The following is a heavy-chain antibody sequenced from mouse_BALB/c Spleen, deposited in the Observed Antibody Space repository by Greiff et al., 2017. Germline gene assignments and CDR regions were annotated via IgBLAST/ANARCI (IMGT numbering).Heavy chain of an antibody. CDR2: ISYDGSN. CDR1: GYSITSGYY. J-gene: IGHJ4*01. V-gene: IGHV3-6*02. D-gene: IGHD2-14*01. Sequence: EVQLQQSGPGLVKPSQSLSLTCSVTGYSITSGYYWNWIRQFPGNKLEWMGYISYDGSNNYNPSLKNRISITRDTSKNQFFLKLNSVTTEDTATYYCASSYYRYMDYWGQGTSVTVSS. CDR3: ASSYYRYMDY.